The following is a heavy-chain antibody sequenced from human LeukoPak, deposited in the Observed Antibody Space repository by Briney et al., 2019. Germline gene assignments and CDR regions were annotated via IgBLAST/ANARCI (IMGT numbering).Heavy chain of an antibody. Sequence: PGGSLRLSCAASGFTFSSYAMSWVRQAPGKGLEWVSAISGSGGSTYYADSVKGRFTISRDNSKNTLYLQMNSLRPEDTAVYYCAKSGSSPSLLDSFDIWGQGTMVTVSS. V-gene: IGHV3-23*01. J-gene: IGHJ3*02. D-gene: IGHD2-15*01. CDR2: ISGSGGST. CDR3: AKSGSSPSLLDSFDI. CDR1: GFTFSSYA.